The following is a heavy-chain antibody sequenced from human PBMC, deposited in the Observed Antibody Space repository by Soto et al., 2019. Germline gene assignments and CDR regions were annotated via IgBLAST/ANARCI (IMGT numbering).Heavy chain of an antibody. V-gene: IGHV4-31*03. D-gene: IGHD3-3*01. J-gene: IGHJ4*02. Sequence: ALSVTCTVSVGSINSGGYYWSWIRQHPGKGLEWIGYIYYSGSTYYNPSLKSRVTISVDTSKNQFSLKLTSVTAADTAVYFCARAQTIFGIITVFDYWGQGTLVSVSS. CDR3: ARAQTIFGIITVFDY. CDR1: VGSINSGGYY. CDR2: IYYSGST.